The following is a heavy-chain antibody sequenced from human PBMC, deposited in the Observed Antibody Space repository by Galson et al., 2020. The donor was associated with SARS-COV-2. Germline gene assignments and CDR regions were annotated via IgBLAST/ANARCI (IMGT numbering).Heavy chain of an antibody. J-gene: IGHJ4*02. Sequence: GESLKNSCKGSGNNFINYWIGWVRKMPGKGLAWMGIIYPGDSDTRYRQSFQGQVTITADRSISTTYLQWNSLKASDTAMYFCARQVSTVTPGYWGQGTLVTVSS. CDR2: IYPGDSDT. D-gene: IGHD4-17*01. V-gene: IGHV5-51*01. CDR3: ARQVSTVTPGY. CDR1: GNNFINYW.